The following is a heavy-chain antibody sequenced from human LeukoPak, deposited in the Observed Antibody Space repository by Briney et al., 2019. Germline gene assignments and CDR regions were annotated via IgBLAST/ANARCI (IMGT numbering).Heavy chain of an antibody. CDR2: IYYSGST. CDR1: GGSISSYY. J-gene: IGHJ4*02. CDR3: ASITMVRGVFDY. V-gene: IGHV4-59*01. Sequence: SETVSLTCTVSGGSISSYYWSWIRQPPGKGQEWIGYIYYSGSTNYNPSLKSRVTISVDTSKNQFSLKLSSVTAADTAVYYCASITMVRGVFDYWGQGTLVTVSS. D-gene: IGHD3-10*01.